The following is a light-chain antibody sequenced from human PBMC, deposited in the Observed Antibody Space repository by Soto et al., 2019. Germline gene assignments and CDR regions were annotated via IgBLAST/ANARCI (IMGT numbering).Light chain of an antibody. CDR3: CSYAGGDPFVL. Sequence: QSVLTQSASVSGSPGQSITISFTGTSGDVGGYNLVSWYLQHPCKVPKLLIYEDYRRPSGVSTRFSASKSGNTASLTISGLQAEDEAHYYCCSYAGGDPFVLFGGGTKVTVL. J-gene: IGLJ2*01. V-gene: IGLV2-23*01. CDR1: SGDVGGYNL. CDR2: EDY.